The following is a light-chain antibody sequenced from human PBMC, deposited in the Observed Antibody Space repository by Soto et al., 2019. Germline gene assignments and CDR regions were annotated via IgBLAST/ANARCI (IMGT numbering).Light chain of an antibody. Sequence: QSVLTQPPSVSGAPEQRVTISCTGSGSNIGAGYDVHWYQHRPGTAPKLLVFGDSHRPSGVPDRFSGSKSGTSASLAITGLHAEDEGDYFCQSYDSTLDARYVFGTGTKLTVL. CDR3: QSYDSTLDARYV. CDR1: GSNIGAGYD. CDR2: GDS. V-gene: IGLV1-40*01. J-gene: IGLJ1*01.